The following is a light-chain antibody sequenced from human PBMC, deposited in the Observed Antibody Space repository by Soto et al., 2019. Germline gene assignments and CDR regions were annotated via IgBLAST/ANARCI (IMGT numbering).Light chain of an antibody. J-gene: IGKJ1*01. V-gene: IGKV3-15*01. CDR2: GAS. CDR3: QQYNNWPPAWT. CDR1: QSVSSN. Sequence: ERVMTQSPATLSVSPGERATLSCRASQSVSSNLAWYQQKPGQAPRPLIYGASTRATGIPARFSGSGSGTEFTLTISSLQSEDFAVYYCQQYNNWPPAWTFGQGTKV.